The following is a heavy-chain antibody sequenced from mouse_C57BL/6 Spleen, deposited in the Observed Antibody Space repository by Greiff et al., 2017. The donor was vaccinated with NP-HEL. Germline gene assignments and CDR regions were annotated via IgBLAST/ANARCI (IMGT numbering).Heavy chain of an antibody. CDR1: GYTFTSYW. V-gene: IGHV1-64*01. Sequence: QVQLQQPGAELVKPGASVKLSCTASGYTFTSYWMHWVKQRPGQGLEWIGMIHPNSGSTNYTEKFKSKATLTVDKSSSTAYMQLSSLTSEDSAVDDCAKYYGSSYGFGYAMDYWGQGTSLTVSS. J-gene: IGHJ4*01. D-gene: IGHD1-1*01. CDR3: AKYYGSSYGFGYAMDY. CDR2: IHPNSGST.